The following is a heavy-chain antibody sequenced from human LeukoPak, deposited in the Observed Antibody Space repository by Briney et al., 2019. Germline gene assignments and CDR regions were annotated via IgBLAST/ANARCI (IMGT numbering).Heavy chain of an antibody. D-gene: IGHD3-22*01. CDR2: IKQDGSEK. V-gene: IGHV3-7*03. J-gene: IGHJ4*02. Sequence: PGGSLRLSCAASGFTFSSYAMNWVRQAPGKGLEWVANIKQDGSEKYLVDSVKGRFTISRDNAKGSLYLQMNSMRAEDTAVYYCVRAPYYSGIEHYFDHWGQGILVTVSS. CDR1: GFTFSSYA. CDR3: VRAPYYSGIEHYFDH.